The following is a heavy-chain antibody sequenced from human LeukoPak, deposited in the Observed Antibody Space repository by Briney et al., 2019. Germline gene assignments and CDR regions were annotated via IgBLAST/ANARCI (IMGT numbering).Heavy chain of an antibody. J-gene: IGHJ4*02. Sequence: GGSLRLSCAASGFTFSDYYMNWIRQAPGKGLEWISYISSSGGNINYAGSVQGRFTISRDNAKNSLYLQMNSLRAEDTAVYYCARIYDFWSGYPDYWGQGTLVTVSS. D-gene: IGHD3-3*01. V-gene: IGHV3-11*04. CDR1: GFTFSDYY. CDR2: ISSSGGNI. CDR3: ARIYDFWSGYPDY.